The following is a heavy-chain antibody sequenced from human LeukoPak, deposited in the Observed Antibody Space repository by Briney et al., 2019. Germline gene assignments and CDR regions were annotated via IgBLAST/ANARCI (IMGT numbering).Heavy chain of an antibody. CDR1: GYTFSRYS. V-gene: IGHV3-21*03. Sequence: RGSLRLSCAASGYTFSRYSVNWVRHAPGGGVEWVSYICSSSSYIYYADSVKGRFTISRDKAKNTLCVQKYSLRDEDTPVCFCARCLSAAEESVYWGQGTLVTVSS. CDR3: ARCLSAAEESVY. D-gene: IGHD6-13*01. CDR2: ICSSSSYI. J-gene: IGHJ4*02.